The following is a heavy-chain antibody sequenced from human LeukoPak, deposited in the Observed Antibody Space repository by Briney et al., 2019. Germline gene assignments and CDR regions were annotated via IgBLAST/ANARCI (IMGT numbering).Heavy chain of an antibody. J-gene: IGHJ4*02. CDR3: AREQQLSD. CDR2: ISSSSSTI. CDR1: GFTFSSYS. Sequence: GGSLRLSCATSGFTFSSYSMNWVRQAPGKGLEWVSYISSSSSTIHYADSVKGRFTISRDNAKNSLYRQMNSLRDEDTGVYYCAREQQLSDWGQGALVTVSS. D-gene: IGHD3-16*02. V-gene: IGHV3-48*02.